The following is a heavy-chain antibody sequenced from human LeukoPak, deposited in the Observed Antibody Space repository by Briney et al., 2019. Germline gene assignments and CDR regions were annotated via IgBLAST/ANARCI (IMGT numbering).Heavy chain of an antibody. CDR3: ARHQALGFGEFIDY. Sequence: GGSLRLSCAASGFTFSDYYMNWVRQAPGKGLEWVSSISSSSTIYYADSVKGRFTISRDNAKNSLYLQMNSLRAEDTAVYYCARHQALGFGEFIDYWGQGTLVTVSS. D-gene: IGHD3-10*01. CDR1: GFTFSDYY. J-gene: IGHJ4*02. CDR2: ISSSSTI. V-gene: IGHV3-69-1*01.